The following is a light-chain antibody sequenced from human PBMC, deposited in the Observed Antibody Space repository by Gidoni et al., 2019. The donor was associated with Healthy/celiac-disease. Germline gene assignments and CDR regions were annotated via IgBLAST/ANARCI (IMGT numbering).Light chain of an antibody. CDR3: GTWDSSLSAGV. J-gene: IGLJ3*02. V-gene: IGLV1-51*01. CDR2: DNN. Sequence: QSVLTQPPSVSAAPGQKVTISCSGSSPNIGNNYVSWYQQLPGTAPKLRIYDNNKPPSGIPDRFSGSKSGTSATLGITGLQTGDEADYYCGTWDSSLSAGVSGGGTKLTVL. CDR1: SPNIGNNY.